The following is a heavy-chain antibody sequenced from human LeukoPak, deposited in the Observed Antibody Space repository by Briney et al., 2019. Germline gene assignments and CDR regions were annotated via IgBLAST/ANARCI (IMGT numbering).Heavy chain of an antibody. CDR3: ARGDQNFDY. CDR1: GDSVSSNSAT. CDR2: TYYRSKWYN. V-gene: IGHV6-1*01. J-gene: IGHJ4*02. Sequence: SQTPSLTCAISGDSVSSNSATWNWIRQSPSRGLEWLGRTYYRSKWYNNYAGSLKSRISINPDTSKNQFSLQLNSVTPEDTAVYYCARGDQNFDYWGQGTLVTVSS.